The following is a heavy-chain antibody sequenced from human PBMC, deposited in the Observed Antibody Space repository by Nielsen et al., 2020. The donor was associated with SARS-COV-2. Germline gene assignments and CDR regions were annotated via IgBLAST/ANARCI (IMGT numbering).Heavy chain of an antibody. CDR1: GGSVSSGSYY. D-gene: IGHD6-19*01. CDR2: IYYSGST. Sequence: SETLSLTCTVSGGSVSSGSYYWSWIRQPPGKGLEWIGYIYYSGSTNYNPSLKSRVTISVDTSKNQFSLKLSSVTAADTAVYYCARAQGQQWGHVEIWGQGTMVTVSS. V-gene: IGHV4-61*01. J-gene: IGHJ3*02. CDR3: ARAQGQQWGHVEI.